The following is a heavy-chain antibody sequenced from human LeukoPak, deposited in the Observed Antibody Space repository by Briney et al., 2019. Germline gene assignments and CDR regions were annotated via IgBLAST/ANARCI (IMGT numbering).Heavy chain of an antibody. J-gene: IGHJ4*02. Sequence: GGSLRLSCAASGFTFSSYGMHWVRQAPGKGLEWVALIGYDGTNEYYADSVKGRFTISRDNSKNTLYLQMKSLRAEDTAVYCCARDGYGLDTPMVSTNFDYWGQGTLVTVSS. V-gene: IGHV3-33*01. CDR1: GFTFSSYG. D-gene: IGHD5-18*01. CDR2: IGYDGTNE. CDR3: ARDGYGLDTPMVSTNFDY.